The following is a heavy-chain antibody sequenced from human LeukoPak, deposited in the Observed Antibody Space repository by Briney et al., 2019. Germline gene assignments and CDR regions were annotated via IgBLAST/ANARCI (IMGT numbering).Heavy chain of an antibody. J-gene: IGHJ5*02. Sequence: GASVKVSCKASGYTFTGYYMHWVRQATGQGLEWMGWINPNSGGTNYAQKFQGRVTMTRDTSISTAYMELSRLRSDDTAVYYCARDLGGITMVRGAMAPWGQGTLVTVSS. D-gene: IGHD3-10*01. CDR1: GYTFTGYY. CDR2: INPNSGGT. V-gene: IGHV1-2*02. CDR3: ARDLGGITMVRGAMAP.